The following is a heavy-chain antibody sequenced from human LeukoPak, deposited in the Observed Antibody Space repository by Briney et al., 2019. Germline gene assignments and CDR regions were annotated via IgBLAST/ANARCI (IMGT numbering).Heavy chain of an antibody. J-gene: IGHJ4*02. CDR2: VSGSGEST. Sequence: PGGSLRLSCAASGFSFSNYGMTWVRQAPGRGLEWVSTVSGSGESTYYADSVKGRFTISRDNSKDTLYLQMTSLRGEDTAVYYCAKDPPYSNRWYYFDYWGQGTLVTVSS. CDR1: GFSFSNYG. CDR3: AKDPPYSNRWYYFDY. V-gene: IGHV3-23*01. D-gene: IGHD6-13*01.